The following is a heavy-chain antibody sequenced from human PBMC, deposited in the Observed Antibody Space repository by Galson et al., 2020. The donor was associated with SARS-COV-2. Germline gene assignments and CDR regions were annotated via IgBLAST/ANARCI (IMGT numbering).Heavy chain of an antibody. CDR3: ARHGEITMIVVVIPGAFDI. CDR1: GGTISSSSYY. J-gene: IGHJ3*02. Sequence: TSETLSLTCTVSGGTISSSSYYWGWLRQPPGQGLERTGSIYYSGSPNYNSSLKSRVTISVDTSKNQSSLKLSSVTAAGTAVYYCARHGEITMIVVVIPGAFDIWGQETMVTFSS. D-gene: IGHD3-22*01. CDR2: IYYSGSP. V-gene: IGHV4-39*01.